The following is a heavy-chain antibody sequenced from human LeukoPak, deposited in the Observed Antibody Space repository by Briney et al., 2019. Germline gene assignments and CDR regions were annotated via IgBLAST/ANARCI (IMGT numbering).Heavy chain of an antibody. Sequence: GGSPRLSCAASGFTFSSYEMNWVRQAPGKGLEWVSYISSSGSTIYYADPVKGRFTISRDNAKNSLYLQMNSLRAEDTAVYYCARLGIAAAGEVDYWGQGTLVTVSS. D-gene: IGHD6-13*01. CDR1: GFTFSSYE. CDR2: ISSSGSTI. CDR3: ARLGIAAAGEVDY. J-gene: IGHJ4*02. V-gene: IGHV3-48*03.